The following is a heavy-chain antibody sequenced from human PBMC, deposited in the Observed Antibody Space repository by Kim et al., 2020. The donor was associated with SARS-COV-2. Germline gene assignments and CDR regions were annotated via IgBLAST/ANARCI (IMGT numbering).Heavy chain of an antibody. CDR3: ARVPPCSGVSCYSDY. D-gene: IGHD2-15*01. V-gene: IGHV3-21*01. J-gene: IGHJ4*02. Sequence: ADSVKGRCTISRDNAKNSLYLQMNSLRAEDTAVYYCARVPPCSGVSCYSDYWGQGTLVTVSS.